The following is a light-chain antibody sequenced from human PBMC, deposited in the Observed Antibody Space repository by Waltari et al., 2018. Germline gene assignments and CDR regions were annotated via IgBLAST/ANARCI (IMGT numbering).Light chain of an antibody. CDR2: GAA. Sequence: IVLTQSPGTLSLSPGDKASLSCKASQNLSSNFLAWYRQRPGQPPGLLIHGAAKRADGIPDTFSGSGSRTDFTLTISRLEAEDSAVYYCQQYGTSPYTFGQGTKVEIK. CDR3: QQYGTSPYT. J-gene: IGKJ2*01. CDR1: QNLSSNF. V-gene: IGKV3-20*01.